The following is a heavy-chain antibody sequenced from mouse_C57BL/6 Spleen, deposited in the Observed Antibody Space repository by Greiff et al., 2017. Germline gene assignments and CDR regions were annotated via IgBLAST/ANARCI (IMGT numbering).Heavy chain of an antibody. Sequence: VQLVESGAELVKPGASVKMSCKASGYTFTTYPIEWMKQNHGKSLEWIGNFHPYNDDTKYNEKFKGKATLTVEKSSSTVYLELSRLTSDDSAVYYCATYSNYGGYAMDYWGQGTSVTVSS. J-gene: IGHJ4*01. CDR2: FHPYNDDT. V-gene: IGHV1-47*01. CDR3: ATYSNYGGYAMDY. CDR1: GYTFTTYP. D-gene: IGHD2-5*01.